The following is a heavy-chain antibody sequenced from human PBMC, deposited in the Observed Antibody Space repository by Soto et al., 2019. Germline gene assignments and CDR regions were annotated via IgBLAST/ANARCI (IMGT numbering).Heavy chain of an antibody. CDR1: GYTFTSYG. Sequence: SVKVSCKASGYTFTSYGISWVRQAPGQGLEWMGRIIPILGIANYAQKFQGRVTITADKSTSTAYMELSSLRSEDTAVYYCARGIKYGVYSRWFDPWGQGTLVTVSS. CDR2: IIPILGIA. V-gene: IGHV1-69*04. J-gene: IGHJ5*02. D-gene: IGHD4-17*01. CDR3: ARGIKYGVYSRWFDP.